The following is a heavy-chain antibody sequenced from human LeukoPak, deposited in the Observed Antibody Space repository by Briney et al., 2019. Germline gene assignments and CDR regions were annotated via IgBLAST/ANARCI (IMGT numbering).Heavy chain of an antibody. Sequence: ASVKVSCKASGYTFTSYAMHWVRQAPGQRLEWMGWINAGNGNTKYSQKFQGRVTITRDTSASTAYMELSSLRSEDTAVYYCARLISKWLRYNWFDPWGQGTLVTVSS. D-gene: IGHD6-19*01. V-gene: IGHV1-3*01. CDR1: GYTFTSYA. J-gene: IGHJ5*02. CDR3: ARLISKWLRYNWFDP. CDR2: INAGNGNT.